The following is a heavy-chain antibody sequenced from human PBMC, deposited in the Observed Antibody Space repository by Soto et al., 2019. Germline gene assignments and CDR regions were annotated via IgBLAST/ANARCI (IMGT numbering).Heavy chain of an antibody. Sequence: EVQLVESGGGLVKPGGSLRLSCAASGFTFSSYSRNWVRQAPGKGLEWVSSISSSSSYIYYEDSVKGRFTISRDNAKNSLYLQMNSLRAEDTAVYYCASYYYDSSGYYAIYYFDYWGQGTLVTVSS. CDR3: ASYYYDSSGYYAIYYFDY. J-gene: IGHJ4*02. V-gene: IGHV3-21*01. CDR1: GFTFSSYS. D-gene: IGHD3-22*01. CDR2: ISSSSSYI.